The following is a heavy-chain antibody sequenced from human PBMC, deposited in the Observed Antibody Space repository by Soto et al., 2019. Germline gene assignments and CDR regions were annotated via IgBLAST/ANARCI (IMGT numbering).Heavy chain of an antibody. CDR2: INPSGGST. V-gene: IGHV1-46*01. J-gene: IGHJ6*02. CDR3: ARDLRVAGTYYYGMDV. Sequence: ASVKVSCNASGYTFTSYYMHWVRQAPGQGLEWMGIINPSGGSTSYAQKFQGRVTMTRDTSTSTVYMELSSLRSEDTAVYYCARDLRVAGTYYYGMDVWGQGTTVTVSS. CDR1: GYTFTSYY. D-gene: IGHD6-19*01.